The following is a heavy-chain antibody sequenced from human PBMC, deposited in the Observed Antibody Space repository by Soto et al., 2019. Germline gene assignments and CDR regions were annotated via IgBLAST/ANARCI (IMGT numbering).Heavy chain of an antibody. CDR2: IYYSGST. CDR3: ASAVRGDCSSTSCYGVDP. V-gene: IGHV4-30-4*01. CDR1: DGSISRGDYY. J-gene: IGHJ5*02. D-gene: IGHD2-2*01. Sequence: LSLTCTVSDGSISRGDYYWSWIRQPPGKGLEWIGYIYYSGSTYYNPSLKSRVTISVDTSKNQFSLKLSSVTAADTAVYYCASAVRGDCSSTSCYGVDPWGQGTLVTVSS.